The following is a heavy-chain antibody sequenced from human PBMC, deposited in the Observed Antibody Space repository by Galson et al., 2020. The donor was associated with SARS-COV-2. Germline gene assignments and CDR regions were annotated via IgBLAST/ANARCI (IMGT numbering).Heavy chain of an antibody. CDR1: GFTFSSYA. V-gene: IGHV3-23*01. CDR2: ISGSGGST. Sequence: GGSLRLSCAASGFTFSSYAMSWVRQAPGKGLEWVSAISGSGGSTYYADSVKGRFTISRDNSKNTLYLQMNSLRAEDTAVYYCAKAVTYDSSGYSSPYFDYWGQGTLVTVSS. J-gene: IGHJ4*02. CDR3: AKAVTYDSSGYSSPYFDY. D-gene: IGHD3-22*01.